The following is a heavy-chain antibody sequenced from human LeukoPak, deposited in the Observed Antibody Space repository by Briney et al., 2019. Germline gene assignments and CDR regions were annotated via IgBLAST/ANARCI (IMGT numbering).Heavy chain of an antibody. CDR3: AREIEYCSGGSCYPGGYFDY. J-gene: IGHJ4*02. CDR2: ISGSSSYI. D-gene: IGHD2-15*01. V-gene: IGHV3-21*01. Sequence: GGSLRLSCAASGFTFSSYSMSWVRQAPGKGLEWVSSISGSSSYIYYADSVKGRFTISRDNAKNSLYLQMNSLRAEDTAVYYCAREIEYCSGGSCYPGGYFDYWGQGTLVTVSS. CDR1: GFTFSSYS.